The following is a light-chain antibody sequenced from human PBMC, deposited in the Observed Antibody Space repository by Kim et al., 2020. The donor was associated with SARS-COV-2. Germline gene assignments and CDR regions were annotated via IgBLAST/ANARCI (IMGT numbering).Light chain of an antibody. CDR1: QGTGNY. CDR2: AVS. Sequence: DIQLTQSPSSLSASVGDTVTITCRASQGTGNYLAWYQQQPGKVPKLLLYAVSTLDSGVPSRFSGSGSGTAYTLTISSLQPEDFATYYCQQSYSTPWTFGQGTKVDIK. J-gene: IGKJ1*01. CDR3: QQSYSTPWT. V-gene: IGKV1-NL1*01.